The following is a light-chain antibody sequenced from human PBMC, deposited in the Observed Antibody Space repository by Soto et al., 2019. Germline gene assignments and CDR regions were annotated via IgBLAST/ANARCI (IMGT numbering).Light chain of an antibody. CDR3: VLYMGNGISV. Sequence: QAVVTQEPSFSVSPGRTVTLTCGLSSGSVSTSSFPSWYQQTPGQAPRTLIYSTNTRSSGVPDRFSGSILGDKAALTITGAQADDESDDYCVLYMGNGISVFGGGTKLTVL. CDR2: STN. J-gene: IGLJ3*02. CDR1: SGSVSTSSF. V-gene: IGLV8-61*01.